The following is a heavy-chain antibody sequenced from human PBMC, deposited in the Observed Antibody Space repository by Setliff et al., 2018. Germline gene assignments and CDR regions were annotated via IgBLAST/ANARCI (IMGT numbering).Heavy chain of an antibody. CDR3: VRRGADDYEGYYYMDV. V-gene: IGHV5-51*01. J-gene: IGHJ6*03. CDR1: GYTFTNYW. Sequence: GESLKISCRGSGYTFTNYWIAWVRQMPGKGLEWMGIINPGDSDTRYSPSFQGQVTISADKSTSTAYLQWSSLKASDTAMYYCVRRGADDYEGYYYMDVWGKGTTFTVSS. D-gene: IGHD3-22*01. CDR2: INPGDSDT.